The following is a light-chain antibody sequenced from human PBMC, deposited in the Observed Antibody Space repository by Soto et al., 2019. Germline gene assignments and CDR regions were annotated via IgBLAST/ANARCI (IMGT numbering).Light chain of an antibody. J-gene: IGLJ3*02. V-gene: IGLV2-8*01. CDR2: GVT. CDR3: TSYVGNDIWV. CDR1: SSDVGAYKY. Sequence: QSALTQPPSASGSPGQSVTISCTGTSSDVGAYKYVSWYQQYPGKAPKLMIYGVTKRPSGAPDRFSGSKSGNTASLTVSGLQAEDEADYYCTSYVGNDIWVFGGGTKVTVL.